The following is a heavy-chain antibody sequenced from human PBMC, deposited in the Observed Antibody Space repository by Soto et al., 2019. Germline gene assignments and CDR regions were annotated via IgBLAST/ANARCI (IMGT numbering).Heavy chain of an antibody. CDR3: ARAHSSPGHYYYGMDV. D-gene: IGHD3-10*01. CDR2: ISYDGSNK. Sequence: GGSLRLSCAASGFTFSSYAMHWVRQAPGKGLEWVAVISYDGSNKYYADSVKGRFTISRDNSKNTLYLQMNSLRAEDTAVYYCARAHSSPGHYYYGMDVWGQGTTVTVSS. J-gene: IGHJ6*02. V-gene: IGHV3-30-3*01. CDR1: GFTFSSYA.